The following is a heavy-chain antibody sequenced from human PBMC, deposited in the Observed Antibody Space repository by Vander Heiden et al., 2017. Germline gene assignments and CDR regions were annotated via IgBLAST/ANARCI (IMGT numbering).Heavy chain of an antibody. J-gene: IGHJ4*02. D-gene: IGHD3-22*01. CDR2: ISGGGSST. CDR3: ATTDSGYFDY. V-gene: IGHV3-23*01. CDR1: GIIFNTYA. Sequence: EVQPLESGGGLAQRGGSLRLSCAASGIIFNTYAVSWVRQAPGKGLEWVSAISGGGSSTYYTDSVKGRFTISRDNSKNTLYLEMNSLRAEDTAVYYCATTDSGYFDYWGQGALVTVSS.